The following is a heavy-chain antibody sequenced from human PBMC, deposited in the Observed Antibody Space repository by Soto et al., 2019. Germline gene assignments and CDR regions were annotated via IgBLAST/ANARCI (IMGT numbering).Heavy chain of an antibody. CDR1: GYPFTSYG. D-gene: IGHD6-19*01. J-gene: IGHJ4*02. CDR2: ISAYNCKT. V-gene: IGHV1-18*01. Sequence: QVQLVQSGAEVKKPGASVKVSCKTSGYPFTSYGINWVRQAPGQGPEWMGWISAYNCKTSYTQKFQGRVTMTTDTSTSTAYVELRSLRSDDTAVYYCARDRLIAVTGLLHYWGQGTLVTVSS. CDR3: ARDRLIAVTGLLHY.